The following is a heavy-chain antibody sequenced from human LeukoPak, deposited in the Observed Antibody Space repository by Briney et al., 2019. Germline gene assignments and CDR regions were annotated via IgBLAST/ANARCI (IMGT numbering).Heavy chain of an antibody. D-gene: IGHD3-22*01. V-gene: IGHV1-2*02. CDR1: GYTFTGYY. Sequence: GASVKVSCKASGYTFTGYYMHRVRQAPGQGLEWMGWINPNSGGTNYAQRFQGRVTMTRDTSISTAYMELSSLRSEDTAVYYCARQGGGYYLDYWGQGTLVTVSS. CDR3: ARQGGGYYLDY. J-gene: IGHJ4*02. CDR2: INPNSGGT.